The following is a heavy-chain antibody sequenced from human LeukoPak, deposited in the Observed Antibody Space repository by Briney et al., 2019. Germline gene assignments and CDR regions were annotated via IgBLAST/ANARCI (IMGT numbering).Heavy chain of an antibody. CDR1: GFTFSSYW. Sequence: GGSLRLSCAASGFTFSSYWMSWVRQAPGKGLEWVANIRQDGSEKYYVDSVKGRFTISRDNAKNSLYLQMNSLRAEDTAVYYCASVGYDFWSGYTRLYYFDYWGQGTLVTVSS. J-gene: IGHJ4*02. CDR3: ASVGYDFWSGYTRLYYFDY. D-gene: IGHD3-3*01. V-gene: IGHV3-7*01. CDR2: IRQDGSEK.